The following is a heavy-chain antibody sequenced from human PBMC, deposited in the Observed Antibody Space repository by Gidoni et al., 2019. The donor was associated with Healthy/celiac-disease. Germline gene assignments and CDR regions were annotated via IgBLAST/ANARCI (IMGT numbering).Heavy chain of an antibody. CDR3: ARGLLRLLWFSQTRPDWFDP. D-gene: IGHD3-10*01. Sequence: QVQLQQWGAGLLKPSETLSLTCAVYGGSFSGYYWSWIRQPPGKGLEWIGEINHSGSTNYNPSLKSRVTISVDTSKNQFSLKLSSVTAADTAVYYCARGLLRLLWFSQTRPDWFDPWGQGTLVTVSS. CDR1: GGSFSGYY. CDR2: INHSGST. V-gene: IGHV4-34*01. J-gene: IGHJ5*02.